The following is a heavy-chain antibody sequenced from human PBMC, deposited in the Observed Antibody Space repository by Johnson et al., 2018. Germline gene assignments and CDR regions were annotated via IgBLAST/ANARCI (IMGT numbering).Heavy chain of an antibody. J-gene: IGHJ6*03. CDR2: ISYDGSND. CDR1: GFTFSNYA. D-gene: IGHD3-16*01. Sequence: VQLVESGGGVVLPGRSLRLSCAASGFTFSNYAMPRVRQAPGKGLEWVAVISYDGSNDYYADSVKGRFTISRDNSKNTLYLQMNSLSGEETAVYYCVKRAGGGHLYYYYYMDVWGKGTTVTVSS. V-gene: IGHV3-30-3*01. CDR3: VKRAGGGHLYYYYYMDV.